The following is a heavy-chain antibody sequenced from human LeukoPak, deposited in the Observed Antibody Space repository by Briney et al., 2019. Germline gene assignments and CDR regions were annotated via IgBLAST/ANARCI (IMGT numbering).Heavy chain of an antibody. D-gene: IGHD3-10*01. CDR1: GFTMTTYG. CDR3: ARRRGVTFGDFDY. V-gene: IGHV3-23*01. CDR2: ISGSGGNI. J-gene: IGHJ4*02. Sequence: PGGSLRLSCAASGFTMTTYGMSWVRQAPGKGLEWVSVISGSGGNIEYADSVKGRFTISRDYSKNTLYLQMNSLRVEDTAVYYCARRRGVTFGDFDYWGQGTLVTVSS.